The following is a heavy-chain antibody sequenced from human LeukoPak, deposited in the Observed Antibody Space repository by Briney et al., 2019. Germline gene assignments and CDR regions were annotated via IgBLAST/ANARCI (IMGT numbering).Heavy chain of an antibody. CDR1: GHTFTGYY. Sequence: ASVKVSCKASGHTFTGYYMHWVRQAPGQGLEWMGWINPNSGGTNYAQKFQGRVTMTRDTSISTAYMELSRLRSDDTAVYYCARGMVRGVIIAPSYYFDYWGQGTLVTVPS. CDR2: INPNSGGT. V-gene: IGHV1-2*02. CDR3: ARGMVRGVIIAPSYYFDY. J-gene: IGHJ4*02. D-gene: IGHD3-10*01.